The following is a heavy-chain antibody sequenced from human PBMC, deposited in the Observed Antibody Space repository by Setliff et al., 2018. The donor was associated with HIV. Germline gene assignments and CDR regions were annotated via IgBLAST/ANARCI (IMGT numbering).Heavy chain of an antibody. CDR1: GVSISDYY. V-gene: IGHV4-59*13. CDR3: AKGRYSSGANYYYYYMDV. Sequence: SETLSLTCTVSGVSISDYYWSWIRQPPGKGLEWIGYIYFSGSTNYNPSLKSRVTMSLDTSKSQFSLKLSSVTAADTAVYYCAKGRYSSGANYYYYYMDVWGKGTTVTVSS. CDR2: IYFSGST. D-gene: IGHD6-19*01. J-gene: IGHJ6*03.